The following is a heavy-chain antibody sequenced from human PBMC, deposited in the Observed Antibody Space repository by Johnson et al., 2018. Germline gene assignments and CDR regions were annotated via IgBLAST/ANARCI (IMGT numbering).Heavy chain of an antibody. CDR2: ISYDGSNK. V-gene: IGHV3-30*18. J-gene: IGHJ6*03. CDR1: GFTFSSYG. D-gene: IGHD5-12*01. Sequence: QVQLVQSGGGVVQPGRSLRLSCAASGFTFSSYGMHWVRQAPGKGLEWVAVISYDGSNKYYADSVKGRFTISRDNSKNMLYLQMNSLRAEDTAVYYCAKDLELRFAVEYMDVWGKGTTVTVSS. CDR3: AKDLELRFAVEYMDV.